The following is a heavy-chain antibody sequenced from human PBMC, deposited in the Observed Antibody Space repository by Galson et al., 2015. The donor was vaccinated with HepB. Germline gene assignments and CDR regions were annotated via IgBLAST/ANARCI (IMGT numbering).Heavy chain of an antibody. J-gene: IGHJ3*02. CDR2: ISYDGSNK. D-gene: IGHD1-26*01. V-gene: IGHV3-30*18. CDR1: GFTFSNHG. CDR3: AKTLVQWGTSAVFDI. Sequence: SLRLSCAASGFTFSNHGMHWVRQAPGKGLEWVAIISYDGSNKYYADSVKGRFTISRDNSKNTLFVQMNSLRAEDTAVYYCAKTLVQWGTSAVFDIWGQGTMVTVSS.